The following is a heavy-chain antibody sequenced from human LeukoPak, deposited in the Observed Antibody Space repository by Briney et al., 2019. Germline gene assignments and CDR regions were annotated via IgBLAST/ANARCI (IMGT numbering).Heavy chain of an antibody. CDR2: IYSGGST. J-gene: IGHJ4*02. CDR3: ANGGIVGATSDY. Sequence: GGSLRLSCAASEFTVSSNYMNWVRQAPGKGLEWVSVIYSGGSTYYADSVKGRFTISRDNSKNTLYLQMNSLRAEDTAVYYCANGGIVGATSDYWGQGTLVTVSS. D-gene: IGHD1-26*01. V-gene: IGHV3-66*01. CDR1: EFTVSSNY.